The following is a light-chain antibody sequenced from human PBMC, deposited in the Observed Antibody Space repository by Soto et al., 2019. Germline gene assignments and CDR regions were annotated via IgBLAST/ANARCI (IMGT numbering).Light chain of an antibody. Sequence: QSVLTQPPSVSGSPGQTLTISCTGTSSDVGGYNYVSWYQQHPGKAPKLIIYEVSNRPSGVSDRFSGSKSGNTASLTISGLQDEDEADYYCNSYTSKSTGVFGTGTKLTVL. CDR2: EVS. V-gene: IGLV2-14*01. CDR3: NSYTSKSTGV. CDR1: SSDVGGYNY. J-gene: IGLJ1*01.